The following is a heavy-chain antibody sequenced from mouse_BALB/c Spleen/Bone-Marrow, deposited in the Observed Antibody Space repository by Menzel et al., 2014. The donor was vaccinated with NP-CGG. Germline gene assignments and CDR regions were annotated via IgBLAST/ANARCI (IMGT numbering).Heavy chain of an antibody. D-gene: IGHD2-10*02. V-gene: IGHV2-6-7*01. J-gene: IGHJ4*01. Sequence: VQGVESGPGLVAPSQSLSIPCTVSGFSLTGFGINWIRQPPGKGLEWLGMIWGDGTTDYNSALKSRLSINKDNSKSQVFLKMNSLQAGDTARYYCAREKYGNYYAMDYWGQGTSVTVSS. CDR3: AREKYGNYYAMDY. CDR1: GFSLTGFG. CDR2: IWGDGTT.